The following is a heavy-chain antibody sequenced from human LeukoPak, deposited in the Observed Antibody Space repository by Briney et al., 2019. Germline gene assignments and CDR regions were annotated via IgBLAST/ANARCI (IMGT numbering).Heavy chain of an antibody. CDR2: ISAYNGNT. CDR1: GYTFTSYG. J-gene: IGHJ5*02. Sequence: ASVKVSCKASGYTFTSYGISWVRQAPGHGLEWMGWISAYNGNTNYAQKLQGRVTMTTDTSTSTAYMELRSLRSDDTAVYYCALTMMLNWFDPWGQGTLVTVSS. V-gene: IGHV1-18*01. CDR3: ALTMMLNWFDP. D-gene: IGHD4/OR15-4a*01.